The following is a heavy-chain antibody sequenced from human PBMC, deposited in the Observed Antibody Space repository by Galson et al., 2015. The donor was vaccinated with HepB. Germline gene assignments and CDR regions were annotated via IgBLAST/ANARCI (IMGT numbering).Heavy chain of an antibody. Sequence: PALVKPTQTLTLTCTFSGFSLSTSGMCVSWIRQPPGKALEWLARIDWDDDKYYSTSLKTRLTISKDTSKNQVVLTLTNLDPVDTATYYCARVRLVGATRPFDYWGQGTLVTVSS. V-gene: IGHV2-70*11. D-gene: IGHD1-26*01. CDR2: IDWDDDK. CDR1: GFSLSTSGMC. J-gene: IGHJ4*02. CDR3: ARVRLVGATRPFDY.